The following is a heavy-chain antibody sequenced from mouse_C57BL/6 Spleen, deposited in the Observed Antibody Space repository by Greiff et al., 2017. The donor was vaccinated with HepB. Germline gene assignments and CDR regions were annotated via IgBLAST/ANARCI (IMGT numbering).Heavy chain of an antibody. CDR1: GYTFTSYW. D-gene: IGHD1-1*01. V-gene: IGHV1-50*01. Sequence: QVQLQQPGAGLVKPGASVKLSCKASGYTFTSYWMQWVKQRPGQGLEWIGEIDPSDSYTNYNQKFKGKATLTVDTSSSTAYMQLSSLTSEDSAVYYCAREDYYYGSSVAYWGQGTLVTVSA. J-gene: IGHJ3*01. CDR3: AREDYYYGSSVAY. CDR2: IDPSDSYT.